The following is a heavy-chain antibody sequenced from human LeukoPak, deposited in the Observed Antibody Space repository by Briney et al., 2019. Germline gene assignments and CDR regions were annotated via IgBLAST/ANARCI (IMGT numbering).Heavy chain of an antibody. CDR1: GFTVSSNH. CDR3: ASHSSSWYGFDY. V-gene: IGHV3-53*01. Sequence: PGGSLRLSCAASGFTVSSNHMSWVRHAPGKGLEWVSVIYSGGSTYYADSVKGRFTISRDNSKNTLYLQMNSLRAEDTAVYYCASHSSSWYGFDYWGQGTLVTVSS. CDR2: IYSGGST. D-gene: IGHD6-13*01. J-gene: IGHJ4*02.